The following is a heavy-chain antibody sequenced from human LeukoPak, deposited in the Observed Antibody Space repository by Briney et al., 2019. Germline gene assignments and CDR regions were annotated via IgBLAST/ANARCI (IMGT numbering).Heavy chain of an antibody. CDR3: ASGLNY. V-gene: IGHV4-34*01. J-gene: IGHJ4*02. Sequence: SETLSLTCAVYGGSFSGYYWSWIRQPPGKGLEWIGEINHSGSTNYNPSLKSRVTISVDTSKNQFSLKLSSVTAADTAVYYCASGLNYWGQGTLVTVSS. CDR2: INHSGST. CDR1: GGSFSGYY.